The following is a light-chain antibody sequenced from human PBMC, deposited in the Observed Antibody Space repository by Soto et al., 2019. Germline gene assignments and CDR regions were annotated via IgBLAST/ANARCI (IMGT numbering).Light chain of an antibody. Sequence: QSVLTQPASVSGSPGQSITISCTGTSSDVGGYNYVSWYQQHPGKAPKLMIYNVSNRPSGVSNRFSSSKSGNTASLTISGLQAEDEGHYYCSSFTSTNTVLFGGGTQLTVL. V-gene: IGLV2-14*01. CDR3: SSFTSTNTVL. CDR2: NVS. CDR1: SSDVGGYNY. J-gene: IGLJ7*01.